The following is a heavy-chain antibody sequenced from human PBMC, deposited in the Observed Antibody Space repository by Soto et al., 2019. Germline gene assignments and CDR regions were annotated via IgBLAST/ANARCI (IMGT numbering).Heavy chain of an antibody. CDR1: GGSISSSSYY. Sequence: SETLSLTCPVSGGSISSSSYYWGWIRQPPGKGLEWIGSIYYSGSTYYNPSLKSRVTISVDTSKNQFSLKLSSVTAADTAVYYCASGYDILTGYPRGDYYGMDVWGQGTTVTVSS. V-gene: IGHV4-39*01. CDR3: ASGYDILTGYPRGDYYGMDV. J-gene: IGHJ6*02. CDR2: IYYSGST. D-gene: IGHD3-9*01.